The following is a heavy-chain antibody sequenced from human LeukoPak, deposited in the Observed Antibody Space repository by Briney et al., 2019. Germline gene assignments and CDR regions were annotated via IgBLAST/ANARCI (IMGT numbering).Heavy chain of an antibody. D-gene: IGHD4/OR15-4a*01. CDR2: ISTTGNSI. CDR3: ARGCFICPSDC. Sequence: GGSLRLSCSASGFTLKNYYMNWVRQAPGKGLEWISYISTTGNSIYYADSVKGRFTISRDNANNSLSLQMDSLRAEDTAVYYCARGCFICPSDCRGQGTLVTVSS. CDR1: GFTLKNYY. V-gene: IGHV3-11*01. J-gene: IGHJ4*02.